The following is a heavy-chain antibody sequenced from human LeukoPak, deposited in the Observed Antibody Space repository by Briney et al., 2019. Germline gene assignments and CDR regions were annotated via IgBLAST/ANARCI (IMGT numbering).Heavy chain of an antibody. J-gene: IGHJ4*02. CDR3: ARAEYYDYIWGSYRSVDY. Sequence: SETLSLTCAVYGGSFSGYYWSWIRQPPGKGLEWIGETNHSESTNYNSSLKSRVTISVDTSKNQFSLKLSSVTAADTAVYYCARAEYYDYIWGSYRSVDYWGQGTLVTVSS. CDR1: GGSFSGYY. V-gene: IGHV4-34*01. D-gene: IGHD3-16*02. CDR2: TNHSEST.